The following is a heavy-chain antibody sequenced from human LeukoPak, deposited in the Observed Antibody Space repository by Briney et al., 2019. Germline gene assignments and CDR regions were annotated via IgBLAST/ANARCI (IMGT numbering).Heavy chain of an antibody. V-gene: IGHV3-23*01. J-gene: IGHJ4*02. CDR3: VRGTATFAY. CDR1: GFTFSSHG. Sequence: GGSLRLSCVPSGFTFSSHGMSWARQAPGKGLEWVSSISGSSGDTYYADSVKGRFTISRDNSKNTLCLQMISLRAEDTAVYYCVRGTATFAYWGQGTLVTVSS. CDR2: ISGSSGDT. D-gene: IGHD4-11*01.